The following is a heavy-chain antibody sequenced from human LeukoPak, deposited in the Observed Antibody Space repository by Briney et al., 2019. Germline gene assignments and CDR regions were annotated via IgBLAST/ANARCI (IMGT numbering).Heavy chain of an antibody. CDR1: GGSISSGDYY. CDR2: IYYSGST. Sequence: SETLSLTCTVSGGSISSGDYYWSWIRQPPGKGLEWIGYIYYSGSTYYNPSLKSRVTISVDTSKNQFSLKLTSVTAAGTAVYYCARELVPDCTGGNCYSGWFDPWGQGTLVTVSS. J-gene: IGHJ5*02. V-gene: IGHV4-30-4*01. D-gene: IGHD2-15*01. CDR3: ARELVPDCTGGNCYSGWFDP.